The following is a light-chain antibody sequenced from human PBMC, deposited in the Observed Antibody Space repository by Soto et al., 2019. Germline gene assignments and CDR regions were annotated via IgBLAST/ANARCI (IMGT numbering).Light chain of an antibody. J-gene: IGKJ5*01. V-gene: IGKV3-11*01. CDR2: DAS. CDR1: QSVSSY. CDR3: QQRSNWPPIT. Sequence: EIVVTQSPATLSLSPGERATLSCRASQSVSSYLAWYQQKPGQAPSLLSYDASNRATGIPARFSGSGSGTDFTLTISSLEPEDFAVYCCQQRSNWPPITGGQGTRLEIK.